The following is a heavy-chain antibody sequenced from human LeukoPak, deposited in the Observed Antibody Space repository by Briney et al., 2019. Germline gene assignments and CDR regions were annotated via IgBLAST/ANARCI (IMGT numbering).Heavy chain of an antibody. CDR2: ISYDGSNK. Sequence: PGRSLRLSCAASGFTSSSYGMHWVRQAPGKGLEWVAFISYDGSNKNYADSVRGRFTISRDNSKNTLYLQMNGLRAEDTAVYYCAKDLQVTPDYWGQGTLVTVSS. CDR3: AKDLQVTPDY. D-gene: IGHD2-21*02. CDR1: GFTSSSYG. V-gene: IGHV3-30*18. J-gene: IGHJ4*02.